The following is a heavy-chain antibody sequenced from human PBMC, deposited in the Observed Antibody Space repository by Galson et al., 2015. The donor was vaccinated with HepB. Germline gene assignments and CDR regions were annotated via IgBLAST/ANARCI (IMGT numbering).Heavy chain of an antibody. Sequence: CAISGDSVSSNSAAWNWIRQSPSRGLEWLGRTYYRSKWYNDYAVSVKSRITINPDTSKNQFSLQLNSVTPEDTAVYYCARALGQQLAYGMDVWGQGTTVTVSS. CDR3: ARALGQQLAYGMDV. CDR2: TYYRSKWYN. CDR1: GDSVSSNSAA. V-gene: IGHV6-1*01. D-gene: IGHD6-13*01. J-gene: IGHJ6*02.